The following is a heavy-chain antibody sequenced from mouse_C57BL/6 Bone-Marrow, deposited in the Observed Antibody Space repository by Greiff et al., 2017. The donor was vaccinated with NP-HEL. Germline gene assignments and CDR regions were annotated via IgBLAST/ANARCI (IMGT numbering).Heavy chain of an antibody. CDR1: GFSLTSYG. V-gene: IGHV2-4*01. D-gene: IGHD2-13*01. CDR3: AKEGDYGPYYAMDY. Sequence: VQLQQSGPGLVQPSQSLSITCTVSGFSLTSYGVHWVRQPPGKGLEWLGVIWSGGSTDYNAAFISRLSISKDNSKSQVFFKMNSLQADDTAIYYCAKEGDYGPYYAMDYWGQGTSVTVSS. CDR2: IWSGGST. J-gene: IGHJ4*01.